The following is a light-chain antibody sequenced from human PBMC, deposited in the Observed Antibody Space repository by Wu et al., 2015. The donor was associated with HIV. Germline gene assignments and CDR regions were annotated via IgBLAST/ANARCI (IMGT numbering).Light chain of an antibody. J-gene: IGKJ4*01. CDR1: QHIRSS. Sequence: AIRMTQSPSSLSASTGDTVNITCQTSQHIRSSLAWYRQKPEKAPELLIYGASNLHRGVPSRFSGSGSGTAFTLTISCLHSEDLATFYCQQYDTFPFTFGGGPRWTSN. CDR2: GAS. V-gene: IGKV1-8*01. CDR3: QQYDTFPFT.